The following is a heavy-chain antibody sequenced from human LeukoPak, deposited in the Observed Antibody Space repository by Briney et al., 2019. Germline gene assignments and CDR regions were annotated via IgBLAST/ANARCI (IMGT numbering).Heavy chain of an antibody. Sequence: PGGSLRLSCAASGFTFTTYAMTWVRRAPGKGLEWASAISGSGDDTYYADSVKGRFTISRDNSENTVYLQVSSLRAEDTAVYYCARLSGTSGTTSRVLHYWGQGALVTVSS. CDR2: ISGSGDDT. D-gene: IGHD1-1*01. CDR3: ARLSGTSGTTSRVLHY. J-gene: IGHJ4*02. V-gene: IGHV3-23*01. CDR1: GFTFTTYA.